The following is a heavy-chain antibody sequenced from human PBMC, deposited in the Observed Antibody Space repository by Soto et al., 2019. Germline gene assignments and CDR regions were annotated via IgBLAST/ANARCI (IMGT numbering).Heavy chain of an antibody. CDR1: GFAFRSYG. Sequence: QVQLVESGGGVVQPGRSLRLSCAASGFAFRSYGMHWVRQAPGKGLEWVAVISYDGTKKYYADSVKGRVTISRDNLKNTLYLEMTSLRPDDTAVYYCANGRGELSFFDYWGQGTLVTVSS. CDR2: ISYDGTKK. V-gene: IGHV3-30*18. J-gene: IGHJ4*02. CDR3: ANGRGELSFFDY. D-gene: IGHD3-16*02.